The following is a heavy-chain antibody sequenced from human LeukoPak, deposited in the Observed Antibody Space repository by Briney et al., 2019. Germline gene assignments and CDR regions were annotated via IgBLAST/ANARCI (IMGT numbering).Heavy chain of an antibody. CDR3: AKLGYCSSTSCYTHVDY. CDR1: GFSFSMYS. Sequence: GGSLRLSCAASGFSFSMYSMSWIRQAPGKGLEWVSSISSSSSYIYHADSVKGRFTISRDNAKNSLYLQMNSLRAEDTAVYYCAKLGYCSSTSCYTHVDYWGQGTLVTVSS. V-gene: IGHV3-21*01. CDR2: ISSSSSYI. J-gene: IGHJ4*02. D-gene: IGHD2-2*02.